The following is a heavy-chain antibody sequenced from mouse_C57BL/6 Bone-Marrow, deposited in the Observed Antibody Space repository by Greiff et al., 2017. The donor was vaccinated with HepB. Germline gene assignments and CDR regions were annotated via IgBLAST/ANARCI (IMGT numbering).Heavy chain of an antibody. Sequence: VQLPPPVAALFRPGSSVPLSCPSSFYTFPRSFLPLLNQLPLPVLELIVTLDPSASETHYNQKFKDKATLTVDKSSSTAYMQLSSLTSEDSAVYYCARSGVWFDYWGQGTTLTVSS. CDR3: ARSGVWFDY. J-gene: IGHJ2*01. CDR1: FYTFPRSF. V-gene: IGHV1-52*01. CDR2: LDPSASET. D-gene: IGHD2-10*02.